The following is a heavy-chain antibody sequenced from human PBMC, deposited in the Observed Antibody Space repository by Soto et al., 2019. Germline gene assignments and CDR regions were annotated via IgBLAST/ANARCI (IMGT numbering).Heavy chain of an antibody. Sequence: ASVKVSCKASGYTFTSYGISWVRQAPGQGLEWMGWISAYNGNTNYAQKLQGRVTITADESTSTAYMELSSLRSEDTAVYYCASSISVNWFDPWGQGTLVTVSS. V-gene: IGHV1-18*01. CDR1: GYTFTSYG. CDR3: ASSISVNWFDP. J-gene: IGHJ5*02. CDR2: ISAYNGNT. D-gene: IGHD1-20*01.